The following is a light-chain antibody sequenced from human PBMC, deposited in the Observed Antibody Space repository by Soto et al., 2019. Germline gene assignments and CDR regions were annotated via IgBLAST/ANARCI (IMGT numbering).Light chain of an antibody. CDR1: QSISSW. CDR3: QQYNSYSRT. Sequence: DIPMTQSPSTLSASVGDRVTITCRASQSISSWLAWYQQTPGKAPKLLIYDASSLESGVPSRFSGSGSGTEFTLTISSLQPDDFATYYCQQYNSYSRTFGQGTKVEIK. J-gene: IGKJ1*01. CDR2: DAS. V-gene: IGKV1-5*01.